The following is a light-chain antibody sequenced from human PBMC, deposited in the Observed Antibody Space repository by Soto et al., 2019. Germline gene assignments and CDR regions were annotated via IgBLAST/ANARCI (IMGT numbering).Light chain of an antibody. CDR1: SSDVGGYKY. CDR3: SSYAGITNLGV. Sequence: QSALPQPPSASGSPGQSVTISCTGTSSDVGGYKYVSWYQQHPGKAPKLMIFEVNKRPSGVPDRFSCSKSGNTASLPVSGLQAEDDADYYCSSYAGITNLGVFGTGTKLTVL. CDR2: EVN. V-gene: IGLV2-8*01. J-gene: IGLJ1*01.